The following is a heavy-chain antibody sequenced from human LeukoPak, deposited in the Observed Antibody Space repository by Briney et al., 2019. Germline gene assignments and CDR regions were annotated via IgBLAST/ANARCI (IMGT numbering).Heavy chain of an antibody. CDR2: ITNKPKSYNT. CDR3: TAEPPYIVVVTDPFDY. Sequence: GGSLRLSCAASGFTFSDHYMDWVRQAPGKGLEWVGRITNKPKSYNTEYAASVKGRFTISGDDSKNSLYLQMNSLKTEDTAVYYCTAEPPYIVVVTDPFDYWGQGTLVTVSS. CDR1: GFTFSDHY. J-gene: IGHJ4*02. V-gene: IGHV3-72*01. D-gene: IGHD2-21*02.